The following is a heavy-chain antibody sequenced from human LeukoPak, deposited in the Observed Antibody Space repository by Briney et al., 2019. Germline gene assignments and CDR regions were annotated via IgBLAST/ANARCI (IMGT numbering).Heavy chain of an antibody. CDR3: ARADLIRGVIIVDH. J-gene: IGHJ4*02. Sequence: SETLSLTCTVSSGSISNYYWSWMRKPPGKGLEWIGYKYYSGSTNYNPSLKSRVTISEETSKSQISLKLSSVTAADTAVYYCARADLIRGVIIVDHWGQGTLVTVSS. CDR2: KYYSGST. D-gene: IGHD3-10*01. CDR1: SGSISNYY. V-gene: IGHV4-59*01.